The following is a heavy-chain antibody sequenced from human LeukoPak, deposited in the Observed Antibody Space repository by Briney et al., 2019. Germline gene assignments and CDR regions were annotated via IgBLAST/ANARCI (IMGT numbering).Heavy chain of an antibody. Sequence: GGSLRLSSATSGFTFSTSLMHWVRQAPGKGLVWVSRISGDGTTTTYADSVKGRFTISRDNAKNTLFLQMNSLRVDDTAVYYCTRVRSSSWYDYWGQGALVTVSS. CDR1: GFTFSTSL. V-gene: IGHV3-74*01. CDR3: TRVRSSSWYDY. D-gene: IGHD6-13*01. J-gene: IGHJ4*02. CDR2: ISGDGTTT.